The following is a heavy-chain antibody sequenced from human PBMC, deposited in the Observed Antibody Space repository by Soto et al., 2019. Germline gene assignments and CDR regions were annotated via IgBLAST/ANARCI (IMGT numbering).Heavy chain of an antibody. D-gene: IGHD1-26*01. CDR2: ISYDGSNK. J-gene: IGHJ6*02. V-gene: IGHV3-30-3*01. Sequence: GGSLRLSCAASGFTFSSYAMHWVRQAPGKGLEWVAVISYDGSNKYYADSVKGRFTISRDNSKNTLYLQMNSLRAEDTAVYYCARDSGAATHHYYYFGMEVWGHGSTVTVSS. CDR3: ARDSGAATHHYYYFGMEV. CDR1: GFTFSSYA.